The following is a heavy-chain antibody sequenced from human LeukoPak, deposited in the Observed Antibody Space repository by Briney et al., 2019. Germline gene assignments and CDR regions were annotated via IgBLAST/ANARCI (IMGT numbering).Heavy chain of an antibody. Sequence: GASVKVSCKASGGTFSSYAISWVRQAPGQGLEWMGGIIPIFGTANYAQKFQGRVTITADESTSTAYMELSSLRSEDTAVYYCAKTVAVPAWFDPWGQGTLVTVSS. CDR1: GGTFSSYA. CDR3: AKTVAVPAWFDP. CDR2: IIPIFGTA. V-gene: IGHV1-69*13. J-gene: IGHJ5*02. D-gene: IGHD6-19*01.